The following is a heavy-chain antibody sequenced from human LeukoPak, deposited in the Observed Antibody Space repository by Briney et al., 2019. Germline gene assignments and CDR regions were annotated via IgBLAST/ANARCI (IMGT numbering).Heavy chain of an antibody. D-gene: IGHD1-26*01. CDR1: GFTFRDYG. CDR3: AKHMRATNTYSFFGLDV. CDR2: INWNGGGT. J-gene: IGHJ6*02. V-gene: IGHV3-9*01. Sequence: GGSLRLSCAATGFTFRDYGMHWVRQPPGKGLEWVSSINWNGGGTDYADSVKGRFTISRDNAKNSLYLQLSSLRPEDTALYYCAKHMRATNTYSFFGLDVWGQGTTVTVSS.